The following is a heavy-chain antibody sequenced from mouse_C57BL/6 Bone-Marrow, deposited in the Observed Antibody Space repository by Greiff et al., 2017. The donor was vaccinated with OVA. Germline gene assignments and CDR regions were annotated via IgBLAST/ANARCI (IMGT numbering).Heavy chain of an antibody. V-gene: IGHV1-81*01. CDR2: IYPRSGNT. D-gene: IGHD1-1*01. CDR3: AIPFYYYGSSYWYFDV. CDR1: GYTFTSYG. Sequence: QVQLQQSGAELARPGASVKLSCKASGYTFTSYGISWVKQRTGQGLEWIGEIYPRSGNTYYNEKFKGKATLTADKSSSTAYMELRSLTSEDSAVYFCAIPFYYYGSSYWYFDVWGTGTTVTVSS. J-gene: IGHJ1*03.